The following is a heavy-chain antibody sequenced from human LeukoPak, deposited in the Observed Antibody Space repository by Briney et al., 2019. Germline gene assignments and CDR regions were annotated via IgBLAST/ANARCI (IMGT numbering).Heavy chain of an antibody. V-gene: IGHV3-15*01. J-gene: IGHJ5*02. CDR2: IKSKTDGGTT. CDR3: TNGDYHDSSGYYP. Sequence: GGSLRLSCAASGFTFSNAWMSWGRQAPGKGLEWVGRIKSKTDGGTTDYAAPVKGRFTISRDDSKNTLYLQMNSLKTEDTAVYYCTNGDYHDSSGYYPWGQGTLVTVSS. D-gene: IGHD3-22*01. CDR1: GFTFSNAW.